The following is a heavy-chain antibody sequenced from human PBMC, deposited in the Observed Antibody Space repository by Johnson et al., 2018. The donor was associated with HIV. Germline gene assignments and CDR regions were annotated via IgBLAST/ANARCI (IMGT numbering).Heavy chain of an antibody. CDR1: GFTFSSYW. CDR3: AREGWNSSSWYRMSAFDI. J-gene: IGHJ3*02. CDR2: IKQDGSEK. D-gene: IGHD6-13*01. V-gene: IGHV3-7*05. Sequence: LVESGGGLVQPGGSLRLSCAASGFTFSSYWMSWVRQAPGKGLEWVANIKQDGSEKYYVDSVKGRFTISRDNAKNSLYLQMNSLRAEDTAVYYCAREGWNSSSWYRMSAFDIWGQGTMVTVSS.